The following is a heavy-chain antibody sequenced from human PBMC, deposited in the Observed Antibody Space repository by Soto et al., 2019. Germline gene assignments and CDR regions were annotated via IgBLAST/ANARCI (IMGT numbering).Heavy chain of an antibody. CDR2: IYPGDSDT. J-gene: IGHJ5*02. D-gene: IGHD2-21*01. CDR3: ARQEGDLTLYNWFEP. Sequence: GAEVKKPGESLKISCKGSGYSFTSYWIGWVRQMPGKGLEWMGIIYPGDSDTRYSPSFQGQVTISPDKSISTAYLQWSSLKASDTAMYYCARQEGDLTLYNWFEPWGQGTLVTVCS. CDR1: GYSFTSYW. V-gene: IGHV5-51*01.